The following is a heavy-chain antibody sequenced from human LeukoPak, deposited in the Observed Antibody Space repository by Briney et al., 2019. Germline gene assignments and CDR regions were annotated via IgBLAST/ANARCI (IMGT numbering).Heavy chain of an antibody. J-gene: IGHJ5*02. V-gene: IGHV4-34*01. Sequence: SETLSLTCAVYGGSFSGYYWSWIRQPPGKGLEWIEEINHSGSTNYNPSLKSRVTISVDTSKNQFSLKLSSVTAADTAVYYCARSSRYRRNDPWGQGTLVTVSS. CDR3: ARSSRYRRNDP. CDR2: INHSGST. CDR1: GGSFSGYY. D-gene: IGHD1-14*01.